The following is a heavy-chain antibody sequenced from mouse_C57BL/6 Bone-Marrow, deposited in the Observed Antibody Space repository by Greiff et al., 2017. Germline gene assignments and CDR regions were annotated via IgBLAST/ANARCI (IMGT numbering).Heavy chain of an antibody. Sequence: QVQLKESGPELVKPGASVKISCKASGYAFSSSWMNWVKQRPGKGLEWIGRIYPGDGDTNYNGKFKGKATLTADKSSSTAYMQLSSLTSEDSAVYFCARGAIYFDYWGQGTTLTGSS. CDR1: GYAFSSSW. V-gene: IGHV1-82*01. J-gene: IGHJ2*01. CDR2: IYPGDGDT. CDR3: ARGAIYFDY.